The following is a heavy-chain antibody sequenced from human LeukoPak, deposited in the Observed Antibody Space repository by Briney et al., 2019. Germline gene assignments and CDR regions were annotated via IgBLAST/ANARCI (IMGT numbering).Heavy chain of an antibody. J-gene: IGHJ5*02. Sequence: PSQTLSLTCAVSGGSISSGGYSWSWIRQPPGKGLEWIGYIYHSGSTYYNPSLKSRVTISVDRSKNQFSLKLSSVTAADTAVYYCARVHYYDSSGYYYGLFGWFDPWGQGTLVTVSS. CDR1: GGSISSGGYS. D-gene: IGHD3-22*01. V-gene: IGHV4-30-2*01. CDR2: IYHSGST. CDR3: ARVHYYDSSGYYYGLFGWFDP.